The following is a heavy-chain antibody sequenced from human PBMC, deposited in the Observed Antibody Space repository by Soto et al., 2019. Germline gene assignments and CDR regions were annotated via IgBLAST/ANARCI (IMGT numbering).Heavy chain of an antibody. J-gene: IGHJ4*02. D-gene: IGHD2-8*01. CDR3: ARVVVLMVYGLSWVFDY. CDR2: IYYSGST. V-gene: IGHV4-30-4*01. Sequence: ASETLSLTCTVSGGSISSGDYYWSWIRQPPGKGLEWIGYIYYSGSTYYNPSLKSRVTISVDTSKNQFSLKLSSVTAADTAVYYCARVVVLMVYGLSWVFDYWGQGTLVTVSS. CDR1: GGSISSGDYY.